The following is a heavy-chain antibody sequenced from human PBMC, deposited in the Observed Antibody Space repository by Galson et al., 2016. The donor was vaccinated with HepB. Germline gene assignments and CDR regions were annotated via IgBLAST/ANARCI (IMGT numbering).Heavy chain of an antibody. J-gene: IGHJ5*02. CDR3: ARTHHYDSSGHRINPMGFDP. D-gene: IGHD3-22*01. CDR1: GDSISSGDYY. Sequence: TLSLTCTVSGDSISSGDYYWSWIRQHPGKGLEWIGYTYYSGKTYCSPSLKSRVTMSIDTSENQFSLKLRSVTAADTAVYYCARTHHYDSSGHRINPMGFDPWGQGTLVTVSS. CDR2: TYYSGKT. V-gene: IGHV4-31*03.